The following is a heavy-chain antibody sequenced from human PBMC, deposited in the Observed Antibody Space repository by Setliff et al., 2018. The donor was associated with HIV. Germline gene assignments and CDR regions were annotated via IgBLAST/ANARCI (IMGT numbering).Heavy chain of an antibody. D-gene: IGHD4-4*01. CDR3: ARVGGKGYSNFLDS. CDR2: IYTSGST. CDR1: NGSIYSGSYY. Sequence: SETLSLTCAVSNGSIYSGSYYWSWIRQPAGKGLEWIGRIYTSGSTNYNPSLKNRVAISVDTSKNQFSLNLTSVTAADTAMYFCARVGGKGYSNFLDSWGQGALVTVSS. J-gene: IGHJ4*02. V-gene: IGHV4-61*02.